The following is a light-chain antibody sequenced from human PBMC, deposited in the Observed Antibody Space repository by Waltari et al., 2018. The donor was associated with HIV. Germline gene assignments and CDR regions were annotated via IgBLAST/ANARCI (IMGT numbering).Light chain of an antibody. CDR1: SSDVGGYNL. V-gene: IGLV2-23*02. CDR3: CAYAGSTTYVI. CDR2: EVS. Sequence: QSALTPPASVSGSPGQSIPISCTGTSSDVGGYNLVSWYPQHPGKAPKLMIYEVSKRPSGVSNRFSGSKSGNTASLTISGLQAEDEADYYCCAYAGSTTYVIFGGGTKLTVL. J-gene: IGLJ2*01.